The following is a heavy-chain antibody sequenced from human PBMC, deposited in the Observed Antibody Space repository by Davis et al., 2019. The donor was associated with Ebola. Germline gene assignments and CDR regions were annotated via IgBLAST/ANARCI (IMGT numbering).Heavy chain of an antibody. D-gene: IGHD3-3*01. Sequence: ASVKVSCKASGYTFTSYDINWVRQATGQGLEWMGWMNPNSGNTGYAQKLQGRVTMTTDTSTSTAYMELSSLRFEDTAVYYCARQRFLEWPMDVWGQGTTVTVSS. CDR1: GYTFTSYD. CDR2: MNPNSGNT. V-gene: IGHV1-8*01. CDR3: ARQRFLEWPMDV. J-gene: IGHJ6*02.